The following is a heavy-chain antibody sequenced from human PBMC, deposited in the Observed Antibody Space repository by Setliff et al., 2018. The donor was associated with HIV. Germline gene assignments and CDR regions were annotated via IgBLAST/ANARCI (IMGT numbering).Heavy chain of an antibody. V-gene: IGHV4-34*01. D-gene: IGHD1-26*01. CDR1: GESFNTYF. CDR3: AGGPGTTSIDY. Sequence: SETLSLTCAVYGESFNTYFWSWIRQPPGKGLEWIGEINHSGSTNYNMSLWSRVTISLDASRNQFSLELISVTAADTAVYYCAGGPGTTSIDYWAQGTLVTVSS. J-gene: IGHJ4*02. CDR2: INHSGST.